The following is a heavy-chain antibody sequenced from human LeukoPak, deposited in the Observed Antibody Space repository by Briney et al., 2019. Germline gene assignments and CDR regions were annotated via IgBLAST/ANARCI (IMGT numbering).Heavy chain of an antibody. D-gene: IGHD4-17*01. CDR3: ARDATVIYYYYYYMDV. CDR1: GGSISSSSYY. CDR2: IYYSGST. J-gene: IGHJ6*03. V-gene: IGHV4-39*02. Sequence: LETLSLTCTVSGGSISSSSYYWGWIRQPPGKGLEWIGSIYYSGSTYYNPSLKSRVTISVDTSKNQFSLKLSSVTAADTAVYYCARDATVIYYYYYYMDVWGKGTTVTVSS.